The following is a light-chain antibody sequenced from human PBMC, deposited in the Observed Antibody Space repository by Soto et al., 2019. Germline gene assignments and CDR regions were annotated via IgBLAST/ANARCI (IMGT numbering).Light chain of an antibody. CDR2: DAS. CDR3: QQYNSYPYT. J-gene: IGKJ2*01. V-gene: IGKV1-5*01. Sequence: DIQMTQSPSTLSASVGDRVTITCRASQSISSWLAWYQQKPGKAPKVLIYDASSLESGVPSRFSGSGSRTEFTLTISSLQPDDFAPYYCQQYNSYPYTFGQGTKLEIK. CDR1: QSISSW.